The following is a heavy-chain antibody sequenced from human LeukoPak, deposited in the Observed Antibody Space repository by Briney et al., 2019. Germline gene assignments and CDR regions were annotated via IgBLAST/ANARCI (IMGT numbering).Heavy chain of an antibody. CDR1: GYTFTGHY. V-gene: IGHV1-2*02. J-gene: IGHJ5*02. CDR2: INPNSGGT. CDR3: ARDVTSDST. Sequence: ASVKVSCKASGYTFTGHYMHWVRQAPGQGLEWMGWINPNSGGTNYVQKFQGRVTMTRDTSISTAYMELSRLRSDDTAVYYCARDVTSDSTWGQGTLVTVSS. D-gene: IGHD3-22*01.